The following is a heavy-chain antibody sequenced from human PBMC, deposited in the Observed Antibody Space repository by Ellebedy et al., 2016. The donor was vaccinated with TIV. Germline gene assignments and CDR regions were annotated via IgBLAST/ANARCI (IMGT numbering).Heavy chain of an antibody. D-gene: IGHD3-3*01. Sequence: MPGGSLRLSCTVSGGSISSSSYYWGWIRQPPGKGLEWIGTISYSGSTYYNPSLMSRVTMSVDTSKNQFSLMLSSVTAADTAVYYCARPASRVGEILIWGQGTLVTVSS. CDR2: ISYSGST. CDR1: GGSISSSSYY. CDR3: ARPASRVGEILI. V-gene: IGHV4-39*01. J-gene: IGHJ4*02.